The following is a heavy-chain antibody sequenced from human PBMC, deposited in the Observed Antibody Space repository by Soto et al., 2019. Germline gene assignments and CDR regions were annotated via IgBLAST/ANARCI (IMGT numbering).Heavy chain of an antibody. CDR2: ITGSGGDT. CDR3: AKTYSGSYWGLFES. D-gene: IGHD1-26*01. V-gene: IGHV3-23*01. Sequence: EVQVLESGGGLEQPGGSLRLSCAASGFTFSRYAMGWVRQAPGKGLECVSAITGSGGDTFYADSVKGRFTISRDNSKKTLYLQINSLRVEDTAGYYCAKTYSGSYWGLFESWGQGNLVTGSS. J-gene: IGHJ4*02. CDR1: GFTFSRYA.